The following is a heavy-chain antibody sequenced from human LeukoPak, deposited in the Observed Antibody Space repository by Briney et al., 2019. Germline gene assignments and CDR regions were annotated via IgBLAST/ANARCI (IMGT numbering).Heavy chain of an antibody. CDR2: IRSKANSYAT. CDR3: TRLPSTGAAANSY. Sequence: PGGSLRLSCAASGFTFSGSAMHWVRQASGKGLEWVGRIRSKANSYATAYAASVKGRFTIFRDDSKNTAYLQMNSLKTEDTAVYYCTRLPSTGAAANSYWGQGTLVTVSS. CDR1: GFTFSGSA. J-gene: IGHJ4*02. V-gene: IGHV3-73*01. D-gene: IGHD6-13*01.